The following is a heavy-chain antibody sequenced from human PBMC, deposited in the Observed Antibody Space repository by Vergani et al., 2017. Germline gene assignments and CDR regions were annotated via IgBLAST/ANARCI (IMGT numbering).Heavy chain of an antibody. CDR1: GFTFSACP. D-gene: IGHD3-22*01. CDR3: ARLSYDTTPYLQGGYDC. J-gene: IGHJ4*02. Sequence: EVQLLQSGGGVIQPGGSVRLSCAAPGFTFSACPMTWVRQAPGKGLEWVSAISAHYPSTYYADSVKGRFTISRDNSKNMLYLQMNSLRAEATAVYYCARLSYDTTPYLQGGYDCWGQGTLVSVSS. CDR2: ISAHYPST. V-gene: IGHV3-23*01.